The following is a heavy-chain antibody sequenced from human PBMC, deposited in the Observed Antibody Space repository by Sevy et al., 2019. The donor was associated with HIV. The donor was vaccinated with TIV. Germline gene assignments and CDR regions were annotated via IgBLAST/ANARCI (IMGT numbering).Heavy chain of an antibody. V-gene: IGHV4-30-4*01. CDR2: IYYSGST. J-gene: IGHJ4*02. CDR3: ASLSYYIFWSGYYRY. Sequence: SETLSLTCTVSGGSISSGDYYWSWVRQPPGKGLEWIGYIYYSGSTYYNPSLKSRVTISVDTSKNQFSLKLSSVTDADTAVYYCASLSYYIFWSGYYRYWGQGTLVTVSS. D-gene: IGHD3-3*01. CDR1: GGSISSGDYY.